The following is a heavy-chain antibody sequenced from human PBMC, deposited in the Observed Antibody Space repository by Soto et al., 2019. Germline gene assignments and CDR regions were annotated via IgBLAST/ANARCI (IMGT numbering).Heavy chain of an antibody. CDR3: ARAAATVVTR. Sequence: GGSLRLSCAASGFTVSRNYMAWVRQAPGKGLEWVSVIYSGGNTYYADSVKGRFIISRDNSKNTLYFQMNSLRAEDTAVYYCARAAATVVTRWGQGTLVTVSS. V-gene: IGHV3-66*01. J-gene: IGHJ4*02. D-gene: IGHD4-17*01. CDR2: IYSGGNT. CDR1: GFTVSRNY.